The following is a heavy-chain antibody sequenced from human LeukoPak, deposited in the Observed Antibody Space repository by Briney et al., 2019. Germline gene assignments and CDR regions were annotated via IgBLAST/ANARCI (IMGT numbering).Heavy chain of an antibody. J-gene: IGHJ3*02. CDR2: ISAYNGNT. Sequence: GASVKVSCKASGYTFTSYYMHWVRQAPGQGLEWMGWISAYNGNTNYAQKLQGRVTMTTDTSTSTAYMELRSLRSDDTAVYYCARVLLSSYYGSGNTFDIWGQGTMVTVSS. CDR1: GYTFTSYY. CDR3: ARVLLSSYYGSGNTFDI. V-gene: IGHV1-18*04. D-gene: IGHD3-10*01.